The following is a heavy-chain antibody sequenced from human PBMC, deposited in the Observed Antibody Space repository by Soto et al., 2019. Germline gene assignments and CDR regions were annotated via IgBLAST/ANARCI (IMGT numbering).Heavy chain of an antibody. V-gene: IGHV1-24*01. CDR1: GYTLTELS. Sequence: ASVKVSCKVSGYTLTELSMHWVRQAPGKGLEWMGGFDPEDGETIYAQKFQGRVTMTEDTSTDTAYMELSSLRSEDTAVYYCARLGREGYYMDVWGKGTTVTVSS. J-gene: IGHJ6*03. D-gene: IGHD1-26*01. CDR3: ARLGREGYYMDV. CDR2: FDPEDGET.